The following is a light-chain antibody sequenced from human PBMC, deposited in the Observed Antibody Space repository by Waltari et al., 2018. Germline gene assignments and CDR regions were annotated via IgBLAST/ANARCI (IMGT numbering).Light chain of an antibody. J-gene: IGLJ3*02. CDR3: AAWDASLSGRV. CDR2: RNN. V-gene: IGLV1-47*01. CDR1: RSNIGSNY. Sequence: QSVLTQPPSASETPGQRVTISCSGSRSNIGSNYVYWYQQLPGTAPKLLIYRNNQRPTGAPDGFSASKSGTSASLAISGVRSEDDADYNWAAWDASLSGRVFGGGTKVTVL.